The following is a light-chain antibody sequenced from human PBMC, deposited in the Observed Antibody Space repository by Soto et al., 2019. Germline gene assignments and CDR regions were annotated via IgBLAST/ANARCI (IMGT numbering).Light chain of an antibody. Sequence: QSALTQPPSASGSPGQSVAISCTGTSSDVGGYNYVSWYQQHPGKAPKVMIYEVSKRPSGVPDRFSGSKSGNTASLTVSGLQAEDEADYYCSSYAGSGSVVFGGGTKLTVL. CDR3: SSYAGSGSVV. J-gene: IGLJ2*01. CDR2: EVS. V-gene: IGLV2-8*01. CDR1: SSDVGGYNY.